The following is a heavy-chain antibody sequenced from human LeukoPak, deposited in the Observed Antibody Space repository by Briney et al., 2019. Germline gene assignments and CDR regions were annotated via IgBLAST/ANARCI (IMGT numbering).Heavy chain of an antibody. CDR2: ITDTGSSI. D-gene: IGHD5-12*01. J-gene: IGHJ4*02. Sequence: GGSLRLSCAASGFPFNSYSMNWVRQAPGKGLEWLSYITDTGSSIFYAESVKGRFTISRDNARNALYLQMNSLRAEDTAIYYCARDRPLSGYDFDSWGQGTLVTVSS. CDR3: ARDRPLSGYDFDS. V-gene: IGHV3-48*01. CDR1: GFPFNSYS.